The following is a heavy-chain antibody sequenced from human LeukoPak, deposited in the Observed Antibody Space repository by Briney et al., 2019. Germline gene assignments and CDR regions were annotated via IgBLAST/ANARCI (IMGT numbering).Heavy chain of an antibody. V-gene: IGHV1-18*01. CDR1: GYTFTSYG. CDR2: ISAYNGNT. D-gene: IGHD6-13*01. J-gene: IGHJ5*02. CDR3: ARELSSIAAAGSLNWFDP. Sequence: ASAKVSCKASGYTFTSYGISWVRQAPGQGLEWMGWISAYNGNTNYAQKLQGRVTMTTDTSTSTAYMELRSLRSDDTAVYYCARELSSIAAAGSLNWFDPWGQGTLVTVSS.